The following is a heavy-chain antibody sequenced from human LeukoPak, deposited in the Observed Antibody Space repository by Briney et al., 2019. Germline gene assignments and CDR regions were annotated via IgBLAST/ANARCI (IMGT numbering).Heavy chain of an antibody. Sequence: GGSLRLSCAASGLTFSSYAMSWVRQAPGKGLEWVSAISGSGGSTYYADSVKGRFTISRDNSKNTLYLQMNSQRAEDTAVYYCAKGVSSSSYYYYYMDVWGKGTTVTVSS. CDR1: GLTFSSYA. D-gene: IGHD6-6*01. V-gene: IGHV3-23*01. CDR2: ISGSGGST. CDR3: AKGVSSSSYYYYYMDV. J-gene: IGHJ6*03.